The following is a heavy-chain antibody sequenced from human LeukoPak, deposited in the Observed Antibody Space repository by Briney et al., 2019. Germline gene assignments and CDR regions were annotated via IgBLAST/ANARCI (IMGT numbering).Heavy chain of an antibody. Sequence: PGRSLRLSCAASGFTFSSYAMHWVRQAPGKGLEWVAVISYDGSNKYYADSVKGRFTISRDNSKNTLYLQMSSLRPEDTAVYYCVKEADPLSGYDSAFDIWGQGTMVTVSS. D-gene: IGHD5-12*01. J-gene: IGHJ3*02. V-gene: IGHV3-30*14. CDR2: ISYDGSNK. CDR1: GFTFSSYA. CDR3: VKEADPLSGYDSAFDI.